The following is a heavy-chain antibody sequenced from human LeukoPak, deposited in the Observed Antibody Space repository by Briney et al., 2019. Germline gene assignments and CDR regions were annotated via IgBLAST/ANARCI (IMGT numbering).Heavy chain of an antibody. J-gene: IGHJ4*02. D-gene: IGHD5-18*01. CDR1: GASISSYY. V-gene: IGHV4-59*12. Sequence: PSETLSLTCTVSGASISSYYWSWIRQPPGKGLEWIGYMYYSGSTNSNPSLKSRVTISVDTSKNQFSLKLSSVTAADTAVYYCARGNWASHTANYWGQGTLVTVSS. CDR2: MYYSGST. CDR3: ARGNWASHTANY.